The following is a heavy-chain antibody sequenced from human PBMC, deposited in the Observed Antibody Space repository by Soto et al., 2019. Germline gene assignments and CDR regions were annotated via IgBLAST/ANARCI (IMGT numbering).Heavy chain of an antibody. J-gene: IGHJ4*02. CDR1: DDSINSDKYY. CDR2: IYNRGNA. D-gene: IGHD6-19*01. Sequence: PSETLSLTCSVSDDSINSDKYYWGWIRQPPGKGLEWIGSIYNRGNAYYNPSLQTRVTISLDKSRSQFSLKLNSVTAADSVLYFCARLEGLATISYYFDFWGPGALVTVSS. V-gene: IGHV4-39*01. CDR3: ARLEGLATISYYFDF.